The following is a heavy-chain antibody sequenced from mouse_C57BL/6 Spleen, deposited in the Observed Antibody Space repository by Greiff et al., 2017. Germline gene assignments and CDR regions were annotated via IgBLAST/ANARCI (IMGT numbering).Heavy chain of an antibody. Sequence: VQLQQPGAELVRPGSSVKLSCKASGYTFTSYWMHWVKQRPIQGLEWIGNIDPSDSETHYNQKFKDKATLTVDKSSSTAYMQLISLTSEDSAVYYCARWYYSSGVDVWGTGTTVTVSS. V-gene: IGHV1-52*01. CDR2: IDPSDSET. D-gene: IGHD1-1*01. J-gene: IGHJ1*03. CDR1: GYTFTSYW. CDR3: ARWYYSSGVDV.